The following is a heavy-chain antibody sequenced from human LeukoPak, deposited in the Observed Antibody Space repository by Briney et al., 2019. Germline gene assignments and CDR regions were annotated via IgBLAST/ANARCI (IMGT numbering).Heavy chain of an antibody. Sequence: SETLSLTCTVSGGSISSYYWSWIRQPAGKGLEWIGRIYTSGSTYYNPSLKSRVTISVDTSKNQFSLKLSSVTAADTAVYYCAKISPPEYCSSTSCLEYYGMDVWGQGTTVTVSS. CDR2: IYTSGST. CDR3: AKISPPEYCSSTSCLEYYGMDV. V-gene: IGHV4-4*07. J-gene: IGHJ6*02. CDR1: GGSISSYY. D-gene: IGHD2-2*01.